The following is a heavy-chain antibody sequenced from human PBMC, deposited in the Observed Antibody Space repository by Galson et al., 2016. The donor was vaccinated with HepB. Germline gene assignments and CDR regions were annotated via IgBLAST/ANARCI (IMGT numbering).Heavy chain of an antibody. CDR3: ARESYCSSTSCDGKLDY. CDR1: GFSFRNFG. Sequence: SLRLSCAASGFSFRNFGMSWVRQAPGKGLEWVANIRQDGRETYYVDSVEGRFTISRDNARNSLSLHMRSLGAEDTAVYFCARESYCSSTSCDGKLDYWGQGTLVTVSS. CDR2: IRQDGRET. D-gene: IGHD2-2*01. J-gene: IGHJ4*02. V-gene: IGHV3-7*01.